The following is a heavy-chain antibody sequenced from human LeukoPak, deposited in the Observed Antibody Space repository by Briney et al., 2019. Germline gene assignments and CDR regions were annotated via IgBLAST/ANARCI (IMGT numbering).Heavy chain of an antibody. V-gene: IGHV3-23*01. CDR3: ARDNTATGAFDI. J-gene: IGHJ3*02. CDR2: ISGSGGST. CDR1: GFTFSSYA. D-gene: IGHD2-15*01. Sequence: GGSLRLSCAASGFTFSSYAMSWVRQAPGKGLEWVSAISGSGGSTYYADSVKGRFTISRDNSKNTLYLQMNSLRAEDTAVYYCARDNTATGAFDIWGQGTMVTVSS.